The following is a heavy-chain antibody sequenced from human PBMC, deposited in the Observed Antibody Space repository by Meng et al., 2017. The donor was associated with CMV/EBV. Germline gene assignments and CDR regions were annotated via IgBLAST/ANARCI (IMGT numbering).Heavy chain of an antibody. CDR3: ASSLTYPDY. D-gene: IGHD2-15*01. J-gene: IGHJ4*02. CDR2: INHSGST. V-gene: IGHV4-34*01. Sequence: QVQLQKGGAGLLKPSETLSLTCAVYGGSFSGYYWSWIRQPPGKGLEWIGEINHSGSTNYNPSLKSRVTISVDTSKNQFSPKLSSVTAADTAVYYCASSLTYPDYWGQGTLVTVSS. CDR1: GGSFSGYY.